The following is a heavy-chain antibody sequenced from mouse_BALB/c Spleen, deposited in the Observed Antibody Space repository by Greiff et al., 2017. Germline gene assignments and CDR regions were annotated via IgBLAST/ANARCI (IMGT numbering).Heavy chain of an antibody. CDR1: GFTFSSYT. CDR2: ISSGGSYT. V-gene: IGHV5-6-4*01. Sequence: EVKVVESGGGLVKPGGSLKLSCAASGFTFSSYTMSWVRQTPEKRLEWVATISSGGSYTYYPDSVKGRFTISRDNAKNTLYLQMSSLKSEDTAMYYCTRDYGYDAGAWFAYWGQGTLVTVSA. J-gene: IGHJ3*01. D-gene: IGHD2-2*01. CDR3: TRDYGYDAGAWFAY.